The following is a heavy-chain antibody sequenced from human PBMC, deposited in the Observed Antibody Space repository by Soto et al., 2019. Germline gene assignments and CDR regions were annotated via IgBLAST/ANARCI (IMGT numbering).Heavy chain of an antibody. CDR2: ISAYNGNT. V-gene: IGHV1-18*01. J-gene: IGHJ5*02. Sequence: ASVKVSCKASGYTFTSYGISWVRQAPGQGLEWMGWISAYNGNTNYAQKLQGRVTMTTDTSTSTAYMELRSLRSDDAAVYYCARARGNQLLYGNWFDPWGQRTLVTVSS. D-gene: IGHD2-2*02. CDR1: GYTFTSYG. CDR3: ARARGNQLLYGNWFDP.